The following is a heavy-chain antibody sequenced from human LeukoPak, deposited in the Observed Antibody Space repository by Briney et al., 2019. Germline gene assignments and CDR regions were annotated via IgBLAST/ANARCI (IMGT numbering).Heavy chain of an antibody. Sequence: SETLSLTSTVSGGSISSYYWSWIPQPPGKGPEWSGYIYYSGSTNYNPSLKSRVTISVDTSKNQFSLKLSSVTAADTVVYYCARLKYSGSSYFHYWGQGTRVSVLS. CDR1: GGSISSYY. CDR3: ARLKYSGSSYFHY. V-gene: IGHV4-59*08. D-gene: IGHD1-26*01. J-gene: IGHJ4*02. CDR2: IYYSGST.